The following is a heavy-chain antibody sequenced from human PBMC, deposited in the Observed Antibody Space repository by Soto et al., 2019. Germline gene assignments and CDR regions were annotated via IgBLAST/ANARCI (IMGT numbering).Heavy chain of an antibody. CDR1: GFSLSNPRMG. D-gene: IGHD3-22*01. CDR2: IFSNDEK. Sequence: SGPTLGNPTETLTLYCSVSGFSLSNPRMGVSWIRQPPGKALEWLAHIFSNDEKSYSTSLKSRLTISRDTSKSQVVLTMTNMDPVDTATYYCARIQRISMIVVSKPYFDYWGQGALVTVSS. CDR3: ARIQRISMIVVSKPYFDY. V-gene: IGHV2-26*01. J-gene: IGHJ4*02.